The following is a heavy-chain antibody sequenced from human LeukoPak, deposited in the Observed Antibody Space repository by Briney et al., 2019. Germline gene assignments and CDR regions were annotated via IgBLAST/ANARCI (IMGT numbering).Heavy chain of an antibody. V-gene: IGHV3-9*01. D-gene: IGHD3-3*01. CDR3: AKSLDDFWSGYPSKGLFDY. CDR2: ISWNSGSI. Sequence: GGSLRLSCAASGFTFSSYAMSWVRQAPGKGLEWVSGISWNSGSIGYADSVKGRFPISRDNAKNSLYLQMNSLRAEDTALYYCAKSLDDFWSGYPSKGLFDYWGQGTLVTVSS. CDR1: GFTFSSYA. J-gene: IGHJ4*02.